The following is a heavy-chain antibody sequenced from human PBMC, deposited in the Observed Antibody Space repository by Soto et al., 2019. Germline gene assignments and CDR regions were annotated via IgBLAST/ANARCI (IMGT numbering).Heavy chain of an antibody. D-gene: IGHD2-2*01. V-gene: IGHV5-51*01. CDR2: IYPGDSDT. J-gene: IGHJ5*02. CDR1: GYTFSNYW. CDR3: ARRDYCSSTSCRKPLWLRPHPWSWFDP. Sequence: PVESLKISCKASGYTFSNYWGGWVRQMPEKGLEWMGVIYPGDSDTRYSPSFQGQVTISADKSTNTVHLQWSSLKASDTAVYYCARRDYCSSTSCRKPLWLRPHPWSWFDPWGPGNPGHRLL.